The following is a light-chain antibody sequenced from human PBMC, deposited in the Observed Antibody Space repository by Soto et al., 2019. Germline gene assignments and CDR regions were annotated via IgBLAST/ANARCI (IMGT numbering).Light chain of an antibody. CDR1: ESVNNN. Sequence: EIVMRQSPATLSVSPGERANLSCRASESVNNNLSWYQQKPGQAPRLLVYDASTRATGIPARFSGSGSGTDFTLTISSLEPEDFAVYYCQQRSNRPPGITFGQGTRLEIK. CDR2: DAS. CDR3: QQRSNRPPGIT. V-gene: IGKV3-15*01. J-gene: IGKJ5*01.